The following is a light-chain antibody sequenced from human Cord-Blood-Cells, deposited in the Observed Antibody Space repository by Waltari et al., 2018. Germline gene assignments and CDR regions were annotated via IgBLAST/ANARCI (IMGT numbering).Light chain of an antibody. CDR2: RNN. Sequence: QSVLTQPPSASGTPGQRVTISCSGSRSNIGRNYVYWYQQLPGTTPKLLIYRNNQRPSGVPARFSGSKSGTSASLAISGLRSEDEADYYCAAWDDSLSGWVFGGGTKLTVL. CDR3: AAWDDSLSGWV. CDR1: RSNIGRNY. V-gene: IGLV1-47*01. J-gene: IGLJ3*02.